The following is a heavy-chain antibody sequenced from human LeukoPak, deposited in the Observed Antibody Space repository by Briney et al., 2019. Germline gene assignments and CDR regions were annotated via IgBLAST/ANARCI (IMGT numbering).Heavy chain of an antibody. CDR2: IYSGGST. CDR1: GFTVSSNY. J-gene: IGHJ4*02. V-gene: IGHV3-66*01. CDR3: ASRSSGWYPGY. D-gene: IGHD6-19*01. Sequence: GGSLRLSCAASGFTVSSNYMSWVRQAPGKGLEWVSVIYSGGSTYYADSVKGRFTISRDNSKNTLYLQMNSLRAEDTAVYYCASRSSGWYPGYWGQGTLVTVSS.